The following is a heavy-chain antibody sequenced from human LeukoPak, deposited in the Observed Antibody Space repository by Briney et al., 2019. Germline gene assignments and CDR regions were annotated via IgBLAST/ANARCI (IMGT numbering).Heavy chain of an antibody. CDR2: INQGGGET. V-gene: IGHV3-7*01. Sequence: PGGSLRLSCTASGFTFSSFYMSWVRQAPGKGLEWVANINQGGGETNYVDSVKGRFTISRDNAKKSLYLQMDSLRVEDTAVYYCARDPYSGSYGPYYYYYMDVWGKGTTVTISS. CDR1: GFTFSSFY. CDR3: ARDPYSGSYGPYYYYYMDV. J-gene: IGHJ6*03. D-gene: IGHD1-26*01.